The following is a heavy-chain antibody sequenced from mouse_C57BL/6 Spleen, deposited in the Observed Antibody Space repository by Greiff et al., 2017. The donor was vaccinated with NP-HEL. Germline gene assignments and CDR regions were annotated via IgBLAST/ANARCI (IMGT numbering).Heavy chain of an antibody. V-gene: IGHV1-82*01. CDR3: ARSFVPRCFDV. CDR1: GYAFSSSW. CDR2: IYPGDGDT. J-gene: IGHJ1*03. Sequence: VKLQQSGPELVKPGASVKISCKASGYAFSSSWMNWVKQRPGKGLEWIGRIYPGDGDTNYNGKFKGKATLTADKSSSTAYMQLSSLTSEDSAVYFCARSFVPRCFDVWGTGTTVTVSS.